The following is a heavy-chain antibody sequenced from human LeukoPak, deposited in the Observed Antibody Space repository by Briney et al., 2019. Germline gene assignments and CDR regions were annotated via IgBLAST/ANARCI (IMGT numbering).Heavy chain of an antibody. D-gene: IGHD4/OR15-4a*01. CDR2: INRDGSST. CDR3: ARGTGNYGAANDY. J-gene: IGHJ4*02. CDR1: GFTFSSYW. Sequence: PGRSLRLSCVASGFTFSSYWMHWVRQAPGKGLVWVSRINRDGSSTTYADFVKGRFTISRDNAKNTLYLQMNSLTAEDRAVYFCARGTGNYGAANDYWGQGTLVTVSS. V-gene: IGHV3-74*01.